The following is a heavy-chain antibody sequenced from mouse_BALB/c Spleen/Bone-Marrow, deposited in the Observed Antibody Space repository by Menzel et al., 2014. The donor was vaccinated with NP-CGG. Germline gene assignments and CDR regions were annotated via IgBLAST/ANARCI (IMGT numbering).Heavy chain of an antibody. V-gene: IGHV1S41*01. CDR2: IAPGSGST. CDR3: ARRYFDV. Sequence: DLVKPGASVKLSCKASGYTFTSYWINWIKQRPGQGLEWIGRIAPGSGSTYYNEMFKGKATLTVDTSSSTAYIQLSSLSSVDSAVYFCARRYFDVWGAGTTVTVSS. CDR1: GYTFTSYW. J-gene: IGHJ1*01.